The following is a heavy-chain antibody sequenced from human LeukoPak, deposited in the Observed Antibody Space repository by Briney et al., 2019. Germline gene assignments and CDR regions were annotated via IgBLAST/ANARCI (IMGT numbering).Heavy chain of an antibody. Sequence: GGSPRLSCAASGFSFSTYAMSWVRRAPGKGLEWVSTIGGSNSDTYYADSMKGRFTVSRDNSKNTLYLQMNSLRAEDTAVYYCAKDDRSGGYNDFWGQGTLVTVSS. CDR3: AKDDRSGGYNDF. V-gene: IGHV3-23*01. CDR2: IGGSNSDT. CDR1: GFSFSTYA. D-gene: IGHD6-19*01. J-gene: IGHJ4*02.